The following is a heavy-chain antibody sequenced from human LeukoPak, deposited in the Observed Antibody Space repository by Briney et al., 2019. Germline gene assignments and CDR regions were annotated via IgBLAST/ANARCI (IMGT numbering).Heavy chain of an antibody. Sequence: GALRLSCAASGFTFNSYDMNWVRQAPGQGLEWVSTISGSGGSAYYADSVRGRFAISRDNSKNTLYLQMNSLRAEDTAVYYCAKGSRRHCISTICYTLDYWGQGTLVTVSS. V-gene: IGHV3-23*01. CDR3: AKGSRRHCISTICYTLDY. CDR2: ISGSGGSA. CDR1: GFTFNSYD. D-gene: IGHD2-2*02. J-gene: IGHJ4*02.